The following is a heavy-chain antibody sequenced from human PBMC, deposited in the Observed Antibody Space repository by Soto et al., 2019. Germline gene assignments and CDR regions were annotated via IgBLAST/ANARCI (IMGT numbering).Heavy chain of an antibody. V-gene: IGHV3-30*18. J-gene: IGHJ4*02. CDR1: GFTFSSYA. CDR3: VKDGVSGWSDYFFDY. Sequence: QVHLVESGGGVVQPGRSLRLSCAASGFTFSSYARHWVRRAPGKGLECVALISYDGINKYYADSVKGRFTVSRDNSKSTLYLQMNSLSAEDSAVYYCVKDGVSGWSDYFFDYWGQGTLVTVSS. CDR2: ISYDGINK. D-gene: IGHD6-19*01.